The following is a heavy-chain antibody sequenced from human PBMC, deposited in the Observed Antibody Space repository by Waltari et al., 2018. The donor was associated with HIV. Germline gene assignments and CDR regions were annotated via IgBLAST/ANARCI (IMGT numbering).Heavy chain of an antibody. CDR2: ISAYKGNR. CDR3: AGVRFSQLVPYYYGMDV. CDR1: GYNFTSYG. D-gene: IGHD6-13*01. J-gene: IGHJ6*02. V-gene: IGHV1-18*01. Sequence: QVQLVQSGAEVKKPGASVKVSCKASGYNFTSYGLSWVRQAPGQGLEWIGWISAYKGNRNYARKLQGRVTMTPDTSTSTAYMELRSLRSDDTAVYYCAGVRFSQLVPYYYGMDVWGQGTTVTVSS.